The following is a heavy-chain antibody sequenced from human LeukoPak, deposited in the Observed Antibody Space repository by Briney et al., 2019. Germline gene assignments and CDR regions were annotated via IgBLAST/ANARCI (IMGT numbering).Heavy chain of an antibody. CDR3: AAYSSGWYFDY. CDR2: VYFSGCT. J-gene: IGHJ4*02. V-gene: IGHV4-59*01. D-gene: IGHD6-19*01. Sequence: SETLSLTCTVSGGSISSYYWSWIRHPPGKGLEWIGYVYFSGCTDYNPSLKSRVTISVDTSRNQFSLKLSSVTAADTAVYYCAAYSSGWYFDYWGQGTLVTVSS. CDR1: GGSISSYY.